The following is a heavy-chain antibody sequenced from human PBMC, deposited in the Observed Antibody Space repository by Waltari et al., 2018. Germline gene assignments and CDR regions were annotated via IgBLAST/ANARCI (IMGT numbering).Heavy chain of an antibody. D-gene: IGHD2-2*01. CDR3: ARRASVGKYQLPYYYYYGMDV. J-gene: IGHJ6*02. Sequence: QVQLVQSGAEVKKPGASVKVSCKASGYTFTSYDINWVRQATGQGLEWMGWMNPNSGNTGYAQKFQGRVTMTRNTSISTAYMELSSLRSEDTAVYYCARRASVGKYQLPYYYYYGMDVWGQGTTVIVSS. CDR2: MNPNSGNT. V-gene: IGHV1-8*01. CDR1: GYTFTSYD.